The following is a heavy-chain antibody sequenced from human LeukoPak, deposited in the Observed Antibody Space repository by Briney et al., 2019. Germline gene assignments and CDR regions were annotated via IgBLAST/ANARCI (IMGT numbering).Heavy chain of an antibody. CDR2: IRYDGRNK. V-gene: IGHV3-30*02. D-gene: IGHD2-2*01. CDR1: GFTFSSYG. Sequence: PGGSLRLSCAASGFTFSSYGMHWVRQAPGKGLEWVAVIRYDGRNKYYTDSVKGRFTISRDNSKNTLYLQMNSLRAEDTAVYYCAKDLVPAFNWFDPWGQGTLVTVSS. CDR3: AKDLVPAFNWFDP. J-gene: IGHJ5*02.